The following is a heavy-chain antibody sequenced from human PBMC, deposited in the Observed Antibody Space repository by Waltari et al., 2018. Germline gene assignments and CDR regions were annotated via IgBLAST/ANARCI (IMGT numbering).Heavy chain of an antibody. V-gene: IGHV4-30-4*08. CDR2: IYYSGST. J-gene: IGHJ3*02. Sequence: QVQLQESGPGLVKPSQTLSLTCTVSGGSISSGDYYWSWIRQPTGKGREWIGYIYYSGSTYYNPSRKSRVTISVDTSKNQFSLNLSSVTAADTAVYYCARDSPPPPQTGTTAHDAFDIWGQGTMVTVSS. CDR1: GGSISSGDYY. CDR3: ARDSPPPPQTGTTAHDAFDI. D-gene: IGHD1-7*01.